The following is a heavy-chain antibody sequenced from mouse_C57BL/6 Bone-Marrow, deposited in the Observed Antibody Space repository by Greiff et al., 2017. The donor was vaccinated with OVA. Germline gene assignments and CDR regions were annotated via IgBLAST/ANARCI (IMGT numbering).Heavy chain of an antibody. D-gene: IGHD2-3*01. V-gene: IGHV1-81*01. CDR3: ARWRWLPLDYFDY. CDR1: GYTFTSYG. J-gene: IGHJ2*01. CDR2: IYPRSGNP. Sequence: QVQLQQSGAELARPGASVKLSCKASGYTFTSYGISWVKQRTGQGLEWIGEIYPRSGNPYYNEQFKGKATLTADKSSSTAYLELRSLTSDDSAVYFCARWRWLPLDYFDYWGQGTTLTVSS.